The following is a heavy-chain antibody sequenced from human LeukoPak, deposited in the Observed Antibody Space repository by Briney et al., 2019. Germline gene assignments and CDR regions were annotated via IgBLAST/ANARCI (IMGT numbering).Heavy chain of an antibody. CDR1: GFTFSSYA. J-gene: IGHJ6*03. CDR2: MSGSGGST. D-gene: IGHD6-6*01. CDR3: ARDEYSSSSYYMDV. Sequence: GGSLRLSCAASGFTFSSYAMSWVRQAPGKGLEWVSGMSGSGGSTYYADSVKGRFTISRDNSKKTLYLQVNSLRAEDTAVYSCARDEYSSSSYYMDVWGKGTTVTVSS. V-gene: IGHV3-23*01.